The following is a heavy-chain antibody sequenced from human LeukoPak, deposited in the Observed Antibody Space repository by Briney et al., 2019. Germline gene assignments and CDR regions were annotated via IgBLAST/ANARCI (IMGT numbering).Heavy chain of an antibody. V-gene: IGHV3-23*01. CDR1: GFTFSSYA. D-gene: IGHD3-10*01. J-gene: IGHJ6*02. CDR3: ARDPGSPGGNYYYGMDV. Sequence: GGSLRLSCAASGFTFSSYAMSWVRQAPGKGLEWVSAISGSGGSTYYADSVKGRFTISRDNSKNTLYLQVNSLRAEDTAVYYCARDPGSPGGNYYYGMDVWGQGTTVTVSS. CDR2: ISGSGGST.